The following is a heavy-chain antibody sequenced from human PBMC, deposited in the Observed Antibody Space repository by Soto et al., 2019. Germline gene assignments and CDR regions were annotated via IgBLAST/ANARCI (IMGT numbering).Heavy chain of an antibody. J-gene: IGHJ6*02. D-gene: IGHD6-19*01. V-gene: IGHV3-30*18. CDR3: VKDGSSGWPYFDDMDV. CDR1: GFTFSSYG. Sequence: PGGSLRLSCAASGFTFSSYGMHWVRQAPGKGLEWVAVILYDGSKKYYADSVKGRFTISRDNSKNALYLQMSSLRAEDTALYYCVKDGSSGWPYFDDMDVWGRGPTVTVSS. CDR2: ILYDGSKK.